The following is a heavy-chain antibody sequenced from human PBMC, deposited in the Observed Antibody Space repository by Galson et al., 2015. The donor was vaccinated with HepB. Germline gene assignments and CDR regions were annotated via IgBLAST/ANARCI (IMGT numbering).Heavy chain of an antibody. CDR1: GDSVSSNSAA. V-gene: IGHV6-1*01. Sequence: CAISGDSVSSNSAAWNWIRQSPSRGLEWLGRTYYRSKWYNDYAVSVKSRITINPDTSKNQFSLQLNSVTPEDTAVYYCARDPITMVRGVRWGGMDVWGQGTTVTVSS. CDR3: ARDPITMVRGVRWGGMDV. CDR2: TYYRSKWYN. D-gene: IGHD3-10*01. J-gene: IGHJ6*02.